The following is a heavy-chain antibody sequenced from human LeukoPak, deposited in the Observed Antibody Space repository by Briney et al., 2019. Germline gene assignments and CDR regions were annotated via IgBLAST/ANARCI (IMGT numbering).Heavy chain of an antibody. J-gene: IGHJ4*02. Sequence: SETLSLTCTVSGGSVNSYYWSWIRHPARKGLEWSGRLSSSASTNSNPSLNRPVTMSVATSTTQLPLTLTSVTAAATAMYYCTRDDFGSGRPFDYWGQGILVTVSS. V-gene: IGHV4-4*07. D-gene: IGHD3-10*01. CDR2: LSSSAST. CDR3: TRDDFGSGRPFDY. CDR1: GGSVNSYY.